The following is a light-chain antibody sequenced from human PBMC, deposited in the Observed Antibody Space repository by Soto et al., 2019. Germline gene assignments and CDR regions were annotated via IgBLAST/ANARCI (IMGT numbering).Light chain of an antibody. V-gene: IGKV3-15*01. CDR1: QSVSSN. CDR3: QHYTNWPRT. Sequence: EIVMTQSPATLSVSPGEGVTLSCRASQSVSSNLAWYQQKPGQAPRLLIYGASTRATGIPARFSGSGSGTEFTLTISTLQSEDFAIYYCQHYTNWPRTFGLGTKVAIK. J-gene: IGKJ1*01. CDR2: GAS.